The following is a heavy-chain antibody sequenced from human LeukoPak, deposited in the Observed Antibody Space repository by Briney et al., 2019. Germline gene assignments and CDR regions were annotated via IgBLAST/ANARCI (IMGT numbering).Heavy chain of an antibody. CDR3: ARLVSRRGYSFDY. V-gene: IGHV4-39*01. Sequence: SETLSLTCTVSGDSISSSTYCWGGIRQPPGKGLEWIGSIYYSGTTYYSPSLKTRVTISVDTSKNQFSLKLSSVTAADTAVYYCARLVSRRGYSFDYWGQGTLVTVSS. CDR2: IYYSGTT. CDR1: GDSISSSTYC. J-gene: IGHJ4*02. D-gene: IGHD5-18*01.